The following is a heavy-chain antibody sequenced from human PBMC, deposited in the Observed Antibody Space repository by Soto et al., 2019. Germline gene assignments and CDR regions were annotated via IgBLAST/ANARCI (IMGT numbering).Heavy chain of an antibody. J-gene: IGHJ4*02. CDR1: GGSISSSSYY. V-gene: IGHV4-39*01. D-gene: IGHD5-12*01. CDR2: IYYSGST. Sequence: SETLSLTCTVSGGSISSSSYYWGWIRQPPGKGLEWIGSIYYSGSTYYNPSLKSRVTISVDTSKNQFSLKLSSVTAADTAVYYCARHVPGIVAREFGYWGQGTLVTVSS. CDR3: ARHVPGIVAREFGY.